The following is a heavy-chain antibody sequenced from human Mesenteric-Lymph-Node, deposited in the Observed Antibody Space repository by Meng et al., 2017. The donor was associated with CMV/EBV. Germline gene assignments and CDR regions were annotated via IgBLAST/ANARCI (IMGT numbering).Heavy chain of an antibody. D-gene: IGHD1-26*01. CDR1: GLTFSSYA. CDR3: AKGTGATSSYYFDY. J-gene: IGHJ4*02. CDR2: ITGSGSRT. Sequence: GESLKISCVASGLTFSSYAMSWVRLAPGKGLEWVSGITGSGSRTYYADSVKGRFTISRDNSKNTLYLQMNSLRAEDTAVYYCAKGTGATSSYYFDYWGQGTLVTVSS. V-gene: IGHV3-23*01.